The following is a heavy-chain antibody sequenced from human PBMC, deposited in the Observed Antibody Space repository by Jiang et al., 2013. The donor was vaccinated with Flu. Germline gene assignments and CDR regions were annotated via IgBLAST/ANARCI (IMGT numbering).Heavy chain of an antibody. J-gene: IGHJ3*02. CDR1: GFTFSSYA. CDR2: ISGSGGST. Sequence: VQLLESGGGLVQPGGSLRLSCAASGFTFSSYAMSWVRQAPGKGLEWVSAISGSGGSTYYADSVKGRFTISRDNSKNTLYLQMNSLRAEDTAVYYCANPAIVVVPAAIHRGDHDAFDIWGQGTNGHRLF. V-gene: IGHV3-23*01. CDR3: ANPAIVVVPAAIHRGDHDAFDI. D-gene: IGHD2-2*01.